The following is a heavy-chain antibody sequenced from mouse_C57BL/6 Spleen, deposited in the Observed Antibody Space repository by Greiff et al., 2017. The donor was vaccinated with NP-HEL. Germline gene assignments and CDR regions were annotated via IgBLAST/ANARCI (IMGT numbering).Heavy chain of an antibody. CDR3: ATYYDYDGGFAY. CDR1: GYTFTSYW. Sequence: QVQLQQPGAELVKPGASVKLSCKASGYTFTSYWMHWVKQRPGQGLEWIGMIRPNSGSTNYNEKFKSQATLTVDKSSSTAYMQLSSLTSEDSAVYYCATYYDYDGGFAYWGQGTLVTVSA. J-gene: IGHJ3*01. CDR2: IRPNSGST. V-gene: IGHV1-64*01. D-gene: IGHD2-4*01.